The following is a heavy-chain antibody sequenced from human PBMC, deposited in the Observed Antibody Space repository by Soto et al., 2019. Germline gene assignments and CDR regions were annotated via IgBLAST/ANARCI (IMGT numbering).Heavy chain of an antibody. V-gene: IGHV4-4*02. CDR2: IYHSGST. CDR1: GGPISSSNW. J-gene: IGHJ4*02. Sequence: SETLSLTCAVSGGPISSSNWWSWVRQPPGKGLEWIGEIYHSGSTNYNPSLKSRVKISVDKSKNQFSMKLSSVTAADTAVYYCARSTTVVTGFDYWGQGTLVTVSS. D-gene: IGHD4-17*01. CDR3: ARSTTVVTGFDY.